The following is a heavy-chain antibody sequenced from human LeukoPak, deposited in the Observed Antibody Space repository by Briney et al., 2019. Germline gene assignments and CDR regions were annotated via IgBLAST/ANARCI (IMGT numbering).Heavy chain of an antibody. Sequence: GGSLRLSCAASGFTFRNYVMNSVRQAPGKGLEWVSAIGGTDGTTFYAAFVKGRFTISRDNSRNTLYLQMNSLRAEDTAVYYCTKRIDGAGSYYIDFWGQGTVVTVSS. CDR3: TKRIDGAGSYYIDF. CDR2: IGGTDGTT. D-gene: IGHD3-10*01. J-gene: IGHJ4*02. V-gene: IGHV3-23*01. CDR1: GFTFRNYV.